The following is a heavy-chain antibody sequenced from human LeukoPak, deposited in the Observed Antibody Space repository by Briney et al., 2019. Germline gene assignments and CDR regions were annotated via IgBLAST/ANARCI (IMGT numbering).Heavy chain of an antibody. V-gene: IGHV3-21*01. CDR3: ACEQRGGAFDI. D-gene: IGHD3-16*01. CDR2: ISSSSSYI. Sequence: GGSLRLSCAASGFTFSSYSMNWVRQAPGKGLEWVSSISSSSSYIYYADSVKGRFTISRDNDKNSLYLKMKSLRADDRAMYYCACEQRGGAFDIGGQGTMVTVSS. CDR1: GFTFSSYS. J-gene: IGHJ3*02.